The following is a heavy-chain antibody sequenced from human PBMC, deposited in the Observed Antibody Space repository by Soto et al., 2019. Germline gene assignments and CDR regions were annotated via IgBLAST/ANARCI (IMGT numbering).Heavy chain of an antibody. Sequence: GESLKISCKGSGYSFTSYWIGWVRQMPGKGLEWMGIIYPGDSDTRYSPSFQGQVTISADKSISTAYLQWSSLKASDTAMYYCARRITTVRAVIINSPFDYWGQGTLVTVSS. D-gene: IGHD3-10*01. J-gene: IGHJ4*02. CDR1: GYSFTSYW. V-gene: IGHV5-51*01. CDR2: IYPGDSDT. CDR3: ARRITTVRAVIINSPFDY.